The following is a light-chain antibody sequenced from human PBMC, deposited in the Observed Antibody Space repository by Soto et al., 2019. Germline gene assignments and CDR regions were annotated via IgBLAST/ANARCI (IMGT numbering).Light chain of an antibody. CDR1: QSVTSIY. Sequence: IVLTQSPGTLSVSPGERATLSCRASQSVTSIYLAWYQQKPGQAPRLLIYGTSNRATGIPDRFSGSGSGTDFTLTISRLEPEDFAVYFCQQYGNSPWTFGQGTKVDIK. CDR2: GTS. V-gene: IGKV3-20*01. J-gene: IGKJ1*01. CDR3: QQYGNSPWT.